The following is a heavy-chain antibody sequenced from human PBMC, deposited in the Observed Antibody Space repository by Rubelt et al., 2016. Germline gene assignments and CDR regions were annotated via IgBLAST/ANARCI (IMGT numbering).Heavy chain of an antibody. CDR3: AREPWGGDYGDYGIDY. J-gene: IGHJ4*02. D-gene: IGHD4-17*01. V-gene: IGHV3-11*06. Sequence: GRFTISRDNAKNSLYLQMNSLGAEDTAVYYCAREPWGGDYGDYGIDYWGQGTLVTVSS.